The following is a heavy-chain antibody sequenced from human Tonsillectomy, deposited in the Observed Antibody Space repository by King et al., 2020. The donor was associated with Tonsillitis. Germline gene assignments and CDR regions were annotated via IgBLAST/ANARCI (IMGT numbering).Heavy chain of an antibody. Sequence: VQLVESGGGLAQPGGSLRLSCAASGFNFSNFSMNWVRQVPGKGLEWISYIDIGSSPYDADSVTGRFTISRDNAKNTLFLQLNSLRADDTAVYYCVREAPGMRGTTILDHWGQGTLVTVSS. CDR1: GFNFSNFS. CDR2: IDIGSSP. J-gene: IGHJ4*02. D-gene: IGHD1-1*01. V-gene: IGHV3-48*04. CDR3: VREAPGMRGTTILDH.